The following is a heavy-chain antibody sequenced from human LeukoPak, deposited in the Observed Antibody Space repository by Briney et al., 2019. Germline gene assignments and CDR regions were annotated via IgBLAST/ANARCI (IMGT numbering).Heavy chain of an antibody. D-gene: IGHD6-13*01. J-gene: IGHJ6*01. CDR3: ARSSSWTHYYYYGMDV. CDR2: ISSSGSTI. Sequence: GGSLRLSCAASGFTFSDYYMSWIRQAPGKGLEWVSYISSSGSTIYYADSVKGRFTISRDNAKNSLYLQMNSLRAEDTAVYYCARSSSWTHYYYYGMDVWGKGPRSPSPQ. V-gene: IGHV3-11*01. CDR1: GFTFSDYY.